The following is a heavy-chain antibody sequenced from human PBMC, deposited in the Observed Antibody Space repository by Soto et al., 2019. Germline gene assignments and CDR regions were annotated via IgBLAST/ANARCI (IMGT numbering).Heavy chain of an antibody. D-gene: IGHD3-9*01. CDR1: GYSFTSYW. J-gene: IGHJ4*02. Sequence: PXESLTMSCTGSGYSFTSYWIALVRQMPGKGLEWMAIINPGDSETKYSPSFQGQVTISADKSINTAYLQWSSLKASDTAMYYCARHATYYDILSGYYFDYWGQGTQVTVYS. V-gene: IGHV5-51*01. CDR2: INPGDSET. CDR3: ARHATYYDILSGYYFDY.